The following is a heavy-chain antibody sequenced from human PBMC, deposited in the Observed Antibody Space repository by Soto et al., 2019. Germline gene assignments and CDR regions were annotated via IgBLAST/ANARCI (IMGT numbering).Heavy chain of an antibody. J-gene: IGHJ6*02. V-gene: IGHV1-69*01. CDR2: IIPIFGTA. D-gene: IGHD6-19*01. CDR1: GGTFSSYA. Sequence: QVQPVQSGAEVKKPGSSVKVSCKASGGTFSSYAIRWVRPAPGQGLEWMGGIIPIFGTANSAQKFQGRVTITADESTSTAYMELSSLRSEDTAVYYCAGVRRSGWNYYYGMDVWGQGTTVTVSS. CDR3: AGVRRSGWNYYYGMDV.